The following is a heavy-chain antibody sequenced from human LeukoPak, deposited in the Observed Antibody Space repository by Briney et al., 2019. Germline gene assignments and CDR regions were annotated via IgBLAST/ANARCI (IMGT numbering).Heavy chain of an antibody. Sequence: GGSLRLSCAASGFTFSSYGMHWVRQAPGKGLEWVAFIRYDGSNKYYADSVKGRFTISRDNAKNSLYLQMNSLRAEDMALYYCAKGPTYYYYMDVWGEGTTVTVSS. J-gene: IGHJ6*03. CDR2: IRYDGSNK. CDR1: GFTFSSYG. CDR3: AKGPTYYYYMDV. V-gene: IGHV3-30*02.